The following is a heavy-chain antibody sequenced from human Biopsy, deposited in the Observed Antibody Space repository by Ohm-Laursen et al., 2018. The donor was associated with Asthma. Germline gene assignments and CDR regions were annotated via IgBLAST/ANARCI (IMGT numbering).Heavy chain of an antibody. D-gene: IGHD3-10*01. CDR3: ARLPYGSGSFFDF. CDR2: IFPDDSDT. J-gene: IGHJ4*02. Sequence: ESLRISCKTSGYIFTSYWIGWVRQMPGKGLEWMAIIFPDDSDTIYSPSFQGQVTISADKSISTVYLQWSSPKASDTAKYYCARLPYGSGSFFDFWGQGTQVTVAS. CDR1: GYIFTSYW. V-gene: IGHV5-51*01.